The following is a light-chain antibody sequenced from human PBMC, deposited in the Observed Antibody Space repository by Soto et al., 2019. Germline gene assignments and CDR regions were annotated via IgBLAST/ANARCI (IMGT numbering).Light chain of an antibody. CDR3: QQYGSSIT. Sequence: IVITQSPCTLSVSPGERVTLSCRASRSVGSNLAWFQQKPGQAPKLLIYGASSRATGIPDRFSGSGSGTDFTLTISRLEPEDFAVYYCQQYGSSITFGQGTRLEIK. CDR2: GAS. CDR1: RSVGSN. J-gene: IGKJ5*01. V-gene: IGKV3-20*01.